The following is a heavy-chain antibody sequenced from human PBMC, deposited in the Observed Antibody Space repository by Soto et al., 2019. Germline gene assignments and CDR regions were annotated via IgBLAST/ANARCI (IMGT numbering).Heavy chain of an antibody. Sequence: QVQLVESGGGVVQPGRSLRLSCAASGFTFSSYGMHWVRQAPGKGLEWGAVIWYDGSNKYYADSVKGRFTISRDNSKNXXYLQMNSLRAEDTAVYYCASEYCSGGSCYYYGMDVWGQGTTVTVSS. V-gene: IGHV3-33*01. CDR2: IWYDGSNK. CDR1: GFTFSSYG. CDR3: ASEYCSGGSCYYYGMDV. D-gene: IGHD2-15*01. J-gene: IGHJ6*02.